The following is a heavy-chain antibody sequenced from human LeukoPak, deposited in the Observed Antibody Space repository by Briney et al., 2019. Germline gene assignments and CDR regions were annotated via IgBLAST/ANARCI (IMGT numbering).Heavy chain of an antibody. CDR1: GYSFTSYW. V-gene: IGHV5-51*01. CDR2: IYPGDPDT. CDR3: ARLSPPGRTWFDP. Sequence: KRGESLKISCKGSGYSFTSYWIGWVRQMPGKGLEWMGIIYPGDPDTRYGPSFQGQVTISADKSISTAYLQWSSLKASDTAMYYCARLSPPGRTWFDPWGQGTLVTVSS. J-gene: IGHJ5*02.